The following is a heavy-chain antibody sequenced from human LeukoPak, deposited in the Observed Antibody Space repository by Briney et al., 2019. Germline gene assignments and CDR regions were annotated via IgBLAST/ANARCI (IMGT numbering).Heavy chain of an antibody. CDR3: ARVGYDYVWGSYRPAYYFDY. V-gene: IGHV4-59*08. CDR2: AYYSGST. Sequence: PSETLSLTCTVSGGSISSYYWSWIRQPPGKGLEWIGFAYYSGSTDYNPSLKSRVTISVDTSKNQFSLKLSSVTAADTAVYYCARVGYDYVWGSYRPAYYFDYWGQGTLVTVSS. D-gene: IGHD3-16*02. CDR1: GGSISSYY. J-gene: IGHJ4*02.